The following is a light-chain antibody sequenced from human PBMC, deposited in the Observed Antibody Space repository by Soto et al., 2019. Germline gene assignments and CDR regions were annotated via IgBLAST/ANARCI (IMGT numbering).Light chain of an antibody. CDR3: QQYKTYPYT. J-gene: IGKJ2*01. Sequence: DIQMTQSPSTLSASLGDRVTITCRASQSISSWLAWYHQKPEKAPKLLIYDASSLQSGVPSRFSGSGSGTEFTLIISSLQPDDFATYYCQQYKTYPYTFGQGTKLDIK. CDR2: DAS. CDR1: QSISSW. V-gene: IGKV1-5*01.